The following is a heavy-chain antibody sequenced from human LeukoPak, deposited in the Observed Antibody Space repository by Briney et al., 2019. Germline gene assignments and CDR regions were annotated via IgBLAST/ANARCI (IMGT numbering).Heavy chain of an antibody. D-gene: IGHD4-17*01. V-gene: IGHV1-18*01. Sequence: ASVKVSCKASGYTSTSYGISWVRQAPGQGLEWMGWISAYNGNTNYAQKLQGRVTMTTDTSTSTAYMELRSLRSDDTAVYYCARDLTTVTNYGYWGQGTLVTVSS. CDR2: ISAYNGNT. J-gene: IGHJ4*02. CDR3: ARDLTTVTNYGY. CDR1: GYTSTSYG.